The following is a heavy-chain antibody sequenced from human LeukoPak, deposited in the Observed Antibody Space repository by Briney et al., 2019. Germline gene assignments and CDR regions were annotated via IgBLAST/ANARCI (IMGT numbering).Heavy chain of an antibody. Sequence: GGSLRLSCTVSGFTVSSNSMSWVRQAPGKGLEWVSFIYSDNTHYSDSVKGRFTISRDNSKNSLYLQMNSLRAEDTALYYCAKDIGAYNWNYFDYWGQGTLVTVSS. CDR2: IYSDNT. J-gene: IGHJ4*02. V-gene: IGHV3-53*05. CDR3: AKDIGAYNWNYFDY. D-gene: IGHD1-20*01. CDR1: GFTVSSNS.